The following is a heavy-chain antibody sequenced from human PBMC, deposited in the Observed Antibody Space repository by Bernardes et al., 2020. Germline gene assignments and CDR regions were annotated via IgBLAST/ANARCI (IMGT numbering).Heavy chain of an antibody. CDR3: ASPPRYSSSFRYYYGMDV. CDR2: INHSGST. CDR1: GGSFSGYY. Sequence: SETLSLTRAVYGGSFSGYYWSWIRQPPGKGLEWIGEINHSGSTNYNPSLKSRVTISVDTSKNQFSLKLSSVTAADTAVYYCASPPRYSSSFRYYYGMDVWGKGTTVTVSS. J-gene: IGHJ6*04. V-gene: IGHV4-34*01. D-gene: IGHD6-6*01.